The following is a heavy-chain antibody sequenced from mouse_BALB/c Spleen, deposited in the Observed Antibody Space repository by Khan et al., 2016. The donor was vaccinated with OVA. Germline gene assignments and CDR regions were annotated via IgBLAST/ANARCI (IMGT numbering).Heavy chain of an antibody. J-gene: IGHJ3*01. CDR2: IYPGSDNT. CDR3: AREWAAWFPY. V-gene: IGHV1-77*01. Sequence: QVQLKQSGAQLARPGASVKLSCKASGYTFTDYYINWMRQRTGQGLEWIGEIYPGSDNTYYNEKFKGRATLTVDKSSSTAYMEFSSLTSEDSAVYFCAREWAAWFPYWGQGTLGTVSA. CDR1: GYTFTDYY.